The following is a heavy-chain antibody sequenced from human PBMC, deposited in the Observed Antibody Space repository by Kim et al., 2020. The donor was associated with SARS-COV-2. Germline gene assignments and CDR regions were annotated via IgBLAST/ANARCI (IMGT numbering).Heavy chain of an antibody. Sequence: IANYAQKFQGSVTITADKSTSTAYMELSSLRSEDTAVYYCARVDYDAFDIWGQGTMVTVSS. D-gene: IGHD4-17*01. CDR3: ARVDYDAFDI. J-gene: IGHJ3*02. CDR2: IA. V-gene: IGHV1-69*04.